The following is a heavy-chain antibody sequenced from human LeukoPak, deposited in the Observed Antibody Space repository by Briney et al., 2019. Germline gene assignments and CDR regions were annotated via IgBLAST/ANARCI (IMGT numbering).Heavy chain of an antibody. CDR2: IFPGDSDT. D-gene: IGHD2-21*02. CDR1: GYNFPNYW. J-gene: IGHJ4*02. Sequence: GESLKISCKGSGYNFPNYWIAWVRQMPGKGLEWMGIIFPGDSDTRYSPSFQGQVTISADKSISTAYLQWSSLKASDTAMYYCARTYCGGDCYYSYFDYWGQGTLVTVSS. V-gene: IGHV5-51*01. CDR3: ARTYCGGDCYYSYFDY.